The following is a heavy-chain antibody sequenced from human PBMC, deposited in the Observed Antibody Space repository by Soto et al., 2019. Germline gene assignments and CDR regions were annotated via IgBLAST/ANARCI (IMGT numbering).Heavy chain of an antibody. D-gene: IGHD6-13*01. CDR3: ARGLGEAAAGYFDY. V-gene: IGHV3-33*01. CDR2: IWYDGSNK. J-gene: IGHJ4*02. Sequence: GGSLRLSCAASGFTFSSYGMHWVRQAPGKGLEWVAVIWYDGSNKYYADSVKGRFTISRDNSKNTLYLQMNSLRAEDTAVYYCARGLGEAAAGYFDYWGQGTLVTVSS. CDR1: GFTFSSYG.